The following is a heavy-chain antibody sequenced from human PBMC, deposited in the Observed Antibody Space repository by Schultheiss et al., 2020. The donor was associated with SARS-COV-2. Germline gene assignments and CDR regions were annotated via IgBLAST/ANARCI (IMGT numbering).Heavy chain of an antibody. CDR3: ATDDVITTPSPHY. J-gene: IGHJ4*02. D-gene: IGHD4/OR15-4a*01. CDR2: IKNKPVGETT. Sequence: GGSLRLSCTVSGLTFSNIWMSWVRQAPGKGLEWVGRIKNKPVGETTEYIAPVKGRFTISRDDSENTLYLQMNNLRTEDTALYYCATDDVITTPSPHYWGQGTLVTVSS. V-gene: IGHV3-15*01. CDR1: GLTFSNIW.